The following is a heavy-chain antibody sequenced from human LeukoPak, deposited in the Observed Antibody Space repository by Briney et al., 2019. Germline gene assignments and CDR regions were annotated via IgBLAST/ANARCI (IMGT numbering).Heavy chain of an antibody. CDR2: TYYRSAWYT. D-gene: IGHD6-19*01. Sequence: SQTLSLTCDISGDSVSIDSATGNWIRQSPSRGLEWLGRTYYRSAWYTDYAVSVQSRITIKPATSTNQFSLQLYSLTPEAPAVYYCERGIPVAGFDYWGQGTLVTVSS. V-gene: IGHV6-1*01. J-gene: IGHJ4*02. CDR3: ERGIPVAGFDY. CDR1: GDSVSIDSAT.